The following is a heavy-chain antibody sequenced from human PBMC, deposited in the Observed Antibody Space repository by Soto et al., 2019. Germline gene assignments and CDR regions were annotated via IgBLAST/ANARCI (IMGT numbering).Heavy chain of an antibody. CDR2: IYYSGST. D-gene: IGHD1-1*01. CDR1: DGYIVSRCDR. V-gene: IGHV4-39*01. CDR3: ARHPFLSRGPQLERSPVFDS. J-gene: IGHJ5*01. Sequence: TVADGYIVSRCDRRGMKRQPPVKGLEWIGSIYYSGSTYYNPSLKSRVTLSVDTSKNQFALKLSSVAAADTAVYYCARHPFLSRGPQLERSPVFDSW.